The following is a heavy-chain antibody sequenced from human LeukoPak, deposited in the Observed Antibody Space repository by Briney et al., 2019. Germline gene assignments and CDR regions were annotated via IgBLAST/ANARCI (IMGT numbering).Heavy chain of an antibody. CDR1: GFTFSTFG. CDR2: VSASPTST. D-gene: IGHD5-18*01. CDR3: AKDRTGYSYDFFDY. J-gene: IGHJ4*02. Sequence: PGGSLRLSCAASGFTFSTFGMSWVRQAPGKGLEWVSSVSASPTSTYYADSVRGRFTISRDDSKNTVYLQMNSLRAEDTAVYYCAKDRTGYSYDFFDYWGQGTLVTVSS. V-gene: IGHV3-23*01.